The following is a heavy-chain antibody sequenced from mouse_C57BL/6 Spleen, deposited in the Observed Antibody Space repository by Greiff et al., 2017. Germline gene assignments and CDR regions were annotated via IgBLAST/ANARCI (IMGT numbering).Heavy chain of an antibody. CDR2: INPSSGYT. V-gene: IGHV1-7*01. CDR3: ASGWDDWYFDV. J-gene: IGHJ1*03. D-gene: IGHD4-1*01. Sequence: VQLQQSGAELAKPGASVKLSCKASGYTFTSYWMHWVKQRPGRGLEWIGYINPSSGYTKYNQKFKDKATFTADKSSSTAYMQLSSLTYEDSAVDYCASGWDDWYFDVWGTGTTVTVSS. CDR1: GYTFTSYW.